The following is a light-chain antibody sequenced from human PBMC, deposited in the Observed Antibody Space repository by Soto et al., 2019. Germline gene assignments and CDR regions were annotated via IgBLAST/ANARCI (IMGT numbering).Light chain of an antibody. V-gene: IGLV1-40*01. CDR1: SSNIGAGYD. CDR2: GNS. CDR3: QSYDSSLSGWV. J-gene: IGLJ3*02. Sequence: QSVLTQPPSVSGAPGQRVTISCTESSSNIGAGYDVHWYQQLPGTAPKLLIHGNSNRPSGVPDRFSGSKSGTSASLAITGLQAEEEADSYCQSYDSSLSGWVFGGGTKVTVL.